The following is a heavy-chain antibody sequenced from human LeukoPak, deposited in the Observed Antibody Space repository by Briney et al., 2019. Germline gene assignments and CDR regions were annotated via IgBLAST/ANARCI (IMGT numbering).Heavy chain of an antibody. CDR1: GFTFSNYA. J-gene: IGHJ5*02. Sequence: TGGSLRLSCAASGFTFSNYAMSWVRQAPGKGLEWVSAISGSGGSTNYADSVKGRFTISRDNSKNTLYLQMNSLRAEDTAVYYCAKVNSETYYAWFDPWGQGTLVTVSS. CDR2: ISGSGGST. V-gene: IGHV3-23*01. CDR3: AKVNSETYYAWFDP. D-gene: IGHD1-26*01.